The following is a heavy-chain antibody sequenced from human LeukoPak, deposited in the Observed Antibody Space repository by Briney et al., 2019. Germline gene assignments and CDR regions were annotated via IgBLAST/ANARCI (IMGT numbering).Heavy chain of an antibody. CDR1: GYTFTSYG. Sequence: ASVKVSSKASGYTFTSYGISWVRQAPGPGLEWMGWISAYNVNTNYAQKLQGRVTMTTDTSTSTAYMELRSLRSADTAVYYCARGGAAGGFDYWGQGTLVTVSS. J-gene: IGHJ4*02. CDR3: ARGGAAGGFDY. CDR2: ISAYNVNT. D-gene: IGHD3-16*01. V-gene: IGHV1-18*01.